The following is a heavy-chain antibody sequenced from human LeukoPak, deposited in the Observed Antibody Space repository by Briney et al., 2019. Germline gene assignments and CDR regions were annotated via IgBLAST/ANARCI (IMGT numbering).Heavy chain of an antibody. V-gene: IGHV1-2*04. CDR1: GYTFTGYY. CDR3: ARLAAADPYYYYYMDV. J-gene: IGHJ6*03. CDR2: INPNSGGT. Sequence: ASVKVSCKASGYTFTGYYMHWVRQAPGQGLEWMGRINPNSGGTNYAQKFQGWVTMTRDTSISTAYMELSRLRSDDTAVYYCARLAAADPYYYYYMDVWGKGTTVTVSS. D-gene: IGHD6-13*01.